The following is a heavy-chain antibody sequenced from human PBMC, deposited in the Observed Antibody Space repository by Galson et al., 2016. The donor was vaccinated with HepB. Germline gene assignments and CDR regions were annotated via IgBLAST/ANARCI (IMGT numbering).Heavy chain of an antibody. CDR2: ISYDGSND. CDR3: ARGRFQLLSETYYFDY. D-gene: IGHD2-2*01. J-gene: IGHJ4*02. V-gene: IGHV3-30-3*01. Sequence: SLRLSCAASGFTFSSYAIHWVRQAPGKGLEWVAVISYDGSNDYYADSVQGRFIISRDNSENTVYFQMNSLIVEDTAIYYCARGRFQLLSETYYFDYWGQGILVTVSS. CDR1: GFTFSSYA.